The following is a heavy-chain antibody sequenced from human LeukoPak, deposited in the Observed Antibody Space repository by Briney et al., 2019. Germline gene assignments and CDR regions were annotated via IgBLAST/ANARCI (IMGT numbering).Heavy chain of an antibody. V-gene: IGHV1-46*01. CDR2: INPSGGST. D-gene: IGHD1-7*01. CDR3: ARDEGPPRYNWNYGGPDY. Sequence: GASVKVSCMASGYTFTSYYMHWMRQAPGQGLEWMGIINPSGGSTSYAQKFQGRVTMTRDTSTNTFYMELSSLRSEDTAVYYCARDEGPPRYNWNYGGPDYWGQGTLVTVSS. CDR1: GYTFTSYY. J-gene: IGHJ4*02.